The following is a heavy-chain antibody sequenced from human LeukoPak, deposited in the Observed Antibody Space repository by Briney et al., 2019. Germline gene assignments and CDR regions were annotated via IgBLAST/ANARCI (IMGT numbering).Heavy chain of an antibody. CDR1: GFSFSSHA. D-gene: IGHD3-22*01. Sequence: GGSLRLSCATYGFSFSSHAMAWVRHAPGKGLEWASVISGSGGTTFYTDSVKGRFTISRDNSKNTLNLQMRSLRADDTALYYCAKTFFFDNSGYYLDSWGQGTLVTVSS. CDR3: AKTFFFDNSGYYLDS. CDR2: ISGSGGTT. J-gene: IGHJ4*02. V-gene: IGHV3-23*01.